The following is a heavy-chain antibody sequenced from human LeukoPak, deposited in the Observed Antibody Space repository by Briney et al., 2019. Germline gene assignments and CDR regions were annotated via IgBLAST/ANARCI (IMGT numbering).Heavy chain of an antibody. CDR1: GYRFTSFY. Sequence: ASVKVSCKASGYRFTSFYIHWVRQAPGQGLEWMGIISPGGDSTRYAQKIQGRVTVTRDMSTSTVYMELSSLTSEDTAVYYCARDAGYRSSWLFDYWGQGTLVTVSS. V-gene: IGHV1-46*01. CDR3: ARDAGYRSSWLFDY. CDR2: ISPGGDST. D-gene: IGHD6-13*01. J-gene: IGHJ4*02.